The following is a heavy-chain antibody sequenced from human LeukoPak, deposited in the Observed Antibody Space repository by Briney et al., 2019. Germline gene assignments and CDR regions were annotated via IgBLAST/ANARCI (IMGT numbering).Heavy chain of an antibody. CDR1: GFTFSSYG. V-gene: IGHV3-33*01. D-gene: IGHD6-19*01. Sequence: PGGSLRLSCAASGFTFSSYGMHWVRQAPGKGLEWVAVIWYDGSNKYCADSVKGRFTISRDNSKNTLYLQMNSLRAEDTAVYYCARDLEGGGWYVRYWGQGTLVTVSS. CDR3: ARDLEGGGWYVRY. CDR2: IWYDGSNK. J-gene: IGHJ4*02.